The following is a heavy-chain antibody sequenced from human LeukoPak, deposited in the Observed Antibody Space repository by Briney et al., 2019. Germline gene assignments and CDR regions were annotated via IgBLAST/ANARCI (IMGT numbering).Heavy chain of an antibody. CDR3: ARDRADSSSSGSVSDYYYGMDV. J-gene: IGHJ6*02. CDR1: GYTFTSYG. Sequence: ASVKVSCKASGYTFTSYGISWVRQAPGQGLEWMGWISAYNGNTNYAQKLQGRVTMTTDTSTSTAYMELRSLRSDDTAVYYCARDRADSSSSGSVSDYYYGMDVWGQGTTVTVSS. CDR2: ISAYNGNT. D-gene: IGHD6-6*01. V-gene: IGHV1-18*01.